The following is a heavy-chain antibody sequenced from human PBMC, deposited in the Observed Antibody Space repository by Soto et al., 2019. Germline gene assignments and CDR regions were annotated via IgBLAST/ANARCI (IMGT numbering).Heavy chain of an antibody. CDR1: GFTVSSKY. V-gene: IGHV3-66*01. J-gene: IGHJ3*02. D-gene: IGHD3-10*01. Sequence: GGSLRLSCAASGFTVSSKYMSWVRQAPGKGLEWFLLIQSGGTTYYADSVKGRFTISRDSSKNTFYLQTNSLRAADTALYYCAKGGRYYYASGSPYDAFDIWGQGTMVTVSS. CDR3: AKGGRYYYASGSPYDAFDI. CDR2: IQSGGTT.